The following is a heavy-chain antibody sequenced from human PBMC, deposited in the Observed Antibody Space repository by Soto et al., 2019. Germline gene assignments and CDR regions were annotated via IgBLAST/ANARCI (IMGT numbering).Heavy chain of an antibody. CDR1: GFTFSSYS. Sequence: EVQLVESGGGLVQPGGSLRLSCAASGFTFSSYSMNWVRQAPGKGLEWVSYISRSSSTIYYADSVKGRFTISRANAKNSLYLQMNSLRAEDTAVYYCARDFDFWSGYYYYMDVWGKGTTVTVSS. CDR3: ARDFDFWSGYYYYMDV. V-gene: IGHV3-48*01. D-gene: IGHD3-3*01. J-gene: IGHJ6*03. CDR2: ISRSSSTI.